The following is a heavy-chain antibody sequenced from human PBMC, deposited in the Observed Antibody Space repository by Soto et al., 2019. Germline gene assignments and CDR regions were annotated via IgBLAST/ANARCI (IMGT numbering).Heavy chain of an antibody. CDR1: GYTFTACH. J-gene: IGHJ6*02. CDR3: ARDYSGHGMDV. D-gene: IGHD1-26*01. V-gene: IGHV1-2*02. CDR2: INPNSGGA. Sequence: ASVKVSCKTSGYTFTACHIHWVRQAPGQGLEWMGWINPNSGGANYAQKFEGRVTMTRDTSISTVYMELSRLGSDDTALYYCARDYSGHGMDVWGQGTTVTVSS.